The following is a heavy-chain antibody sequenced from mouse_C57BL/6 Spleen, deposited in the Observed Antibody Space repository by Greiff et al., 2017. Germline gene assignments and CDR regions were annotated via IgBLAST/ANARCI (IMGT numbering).Heavy chain of an antibody. CDR1: GYTFTDYE. CDR3: TRIDYGMDY. J-gene: IGHJ4*01. V-gene: IGHV1-15*01. Sequence: QVQLKESGAELVRPGASVTLSCKASGYTFTDYEMHWVKQTPVHGLEWIGAIDPETGGTAYNQKFKGKAILTADKSSSTAYMELRSLTSEDSAVYYCTRIDYGMDYWGQGTSVTVSS. CDR2: IDPETGGT.